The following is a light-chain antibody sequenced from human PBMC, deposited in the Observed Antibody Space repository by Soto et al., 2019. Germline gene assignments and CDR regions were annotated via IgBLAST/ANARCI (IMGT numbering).Light chain of an antibody. CDR3: HQYYTTPWT. CDR2: WAS. V-gene: IGKV4-1*01. CDR1: LSVFYNSNDKNF. J-gene: IGKJ1*01. Sequence: DIVMTQSPDSLAVSLGERATINCKSSLSVFYNSNDKNFLTWYQQKPGQPPKLLIYWASSRASGVPDRFSGSGSGTDFTLTISSLQAEDVAVYYCHQYYTTPWTFGQGTKVEIK.